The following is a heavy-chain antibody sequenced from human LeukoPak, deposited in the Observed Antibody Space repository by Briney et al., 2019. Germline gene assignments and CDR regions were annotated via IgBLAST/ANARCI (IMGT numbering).Heavy chain of an antibody. V-gene: IGHV3-23*01. CDR3: AKNWVASSWFNWFDP. CDR1: GFTVSSNY. D-gene: IGHD6-13*01. CDR2: ISGSGGST. Sequence: GGSLRLSCAASGFTVSSNYMSWVRQAPGKGLEWVSAISGSGGSTYYADSVKGRFTISRDNAKNTLYLQMNSLRAEDTAVYYCAKNWVASSWFNWFDPWGQGTLVTVS. J-gene: IGHJ5*02.